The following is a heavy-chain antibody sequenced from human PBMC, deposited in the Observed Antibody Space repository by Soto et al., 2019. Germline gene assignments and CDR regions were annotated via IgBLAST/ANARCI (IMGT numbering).Heavy chain of an antibody. J-gene: IGHJ4*02. V-gene: IGHV3-7*01. D-gene: IGHD3-16*01. CDR1: GFTFSTYW. Sequence: EVQLVESGGGLVQPGGSLRLSCAASGFTFSTYWMTWVRRPPGKGLEWVANPDQDGSERYYVDSVRGRFTISGDNAKNSLYLQLNSLRAEDTAVYYCVCGGNFFVYWGQGTLVSVSP. CDR2: PDQDGSER. CDR3: VCGGNFFVY.